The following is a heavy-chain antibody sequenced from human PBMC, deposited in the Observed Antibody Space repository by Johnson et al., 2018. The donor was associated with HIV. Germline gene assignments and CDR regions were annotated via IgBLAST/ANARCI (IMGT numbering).Heavy chain of an antibody. D-gene: IGHD6-19*01. CDR3: AKDIASGYTNGGTLDS. CDR2: ISGSGGST. J-gene: IGHJ3*02. V-gene: IGHV3-43*02. CDR1: GFSFDDYG. Sequence: VQLVESGGGVVRPGGSLRLSCAASGFSFDDYGMSWVRQAPGKGLEWVSAISGSGGSTYYADSVKGRFTISRDNSKNSLYLQMNSLRPEDTGLYYCAKDIASGYTNGGTLDSWGQGTMVTVSS.